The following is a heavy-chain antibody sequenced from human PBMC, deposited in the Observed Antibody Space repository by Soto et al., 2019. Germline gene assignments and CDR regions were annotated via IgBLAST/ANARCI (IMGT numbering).Heavy chain of an antibody. CDR3: ARGSWGGDGIDV. V-gene: IGHV3-21*01. CDR2: ISSSSRDI. CDR1: GFIFSTYT. Sequence: GSLRLSCAASGFIFSTYTINWVRQAPGKGLEWVASISSSSRDIFYADSVKARFTISRDNVNSSVDLQMNSLGVGDTAIYYCARGSWGGDGIDVWGQGTTVTVSS. J-gene: IGHJ6*02. D-gene: IGHD3-16*01.